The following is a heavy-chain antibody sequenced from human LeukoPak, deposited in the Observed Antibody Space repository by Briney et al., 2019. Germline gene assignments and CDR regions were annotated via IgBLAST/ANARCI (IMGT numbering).Heavy chain of an antibody. CDR1: GGTFSSYA. CDR3: ARSELTYDSSGYHLDY. D-gene: IGHD3-22*01. Sequence: SVKVSCKASGGTFSSYAISWVRQAPGQGLEWMGGIIPIFGTANYAQKFQGRVTITTDESTSTAYMELSSLRSEDTAVYYCARSELTYDSSGYHLDYWGQGTLVTVSS. J-gene: IGHJ4*02. V-gene: IGHV1-69*05. CDR2: IIPIFGTA.